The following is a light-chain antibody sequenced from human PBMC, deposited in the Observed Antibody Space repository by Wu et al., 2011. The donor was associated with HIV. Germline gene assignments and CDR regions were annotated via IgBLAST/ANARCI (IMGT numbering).Light chain of an antibody. CDR3: QQYSSSPYT. CDR1: QSVSSNY. V-gene: IGKV3-20*01. J-gene: IGKJ2*01. Sequence: EIVLTQSPGTLSLSPGERATLSCRASQSVSSNYLAWYQQKFGQAPRLLIYGASSRANGIPDRFSGSGSGTDFTLTINKLEPEDCAVFYCQQYSSSPYTFG. CDR2: GAS.